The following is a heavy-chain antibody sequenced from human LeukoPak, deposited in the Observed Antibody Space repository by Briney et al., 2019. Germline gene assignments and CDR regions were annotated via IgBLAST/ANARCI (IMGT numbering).Heavy chain of an antibody. CDR2: ISDDGSRQ. D-gene: IGHD3-10*01. V-gene: IGHV3-30-3*01. CDR3: VKDRTGTYTLDY. J-gene: IGHJ4*02. CDR1: GFTFSNYA. Sequence: GGSLRLSCAATGFTFSNYAIHWGRQAPGKGLEWVAFISDDGSRQYYADSVKGRFTISRDNSKNTLNLQMNSLRAEDTAVYCCVKDRTGTYTLDYWGQGTLVTVSS.